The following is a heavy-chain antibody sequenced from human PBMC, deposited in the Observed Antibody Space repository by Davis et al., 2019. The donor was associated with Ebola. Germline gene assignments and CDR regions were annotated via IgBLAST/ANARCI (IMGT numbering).Heavy chain of an antibody. V-gene: IGHV1-18*01. CDR1: GYTFTSYG. J-gene: IGHJ6*02. D-gene: IGHD3-3*01. CDR2: ISAYNGNT. Sequence: ASVKVSCKASGYTFTSYGISWARQAPGQGLEWMGWISAYNGNTNYAQKLQGRVTMTTDTSTSTAYMELRSLRSDDTAVYYCAREEAGYDFWSGYYLYGMDVWGQGTTVTVSS. CDR3: AREEAGYDFWSGYYLYGMDV.